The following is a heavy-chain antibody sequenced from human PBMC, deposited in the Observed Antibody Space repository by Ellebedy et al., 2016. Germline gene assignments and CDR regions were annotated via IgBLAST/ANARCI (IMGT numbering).Heavy chain of an antibody. D-gene: IGHD5-24*01. CDR1: GFTFSSYS. CDR2: ISSSSSAI. CDR3: ARAGVEGPFDY. Sequence: GGSLRLXXAASGFTFSSYSMNWVRQAPGKGLEWVSYISSSSSAIYYADSVKGRFTISRDNAKNSLYLQINSLRAEDTAVYYGARAGVEGPFDYWGQGTLVTVSS. V-gene: IGHV3-48*04. J-gene: IGHJ4*02.